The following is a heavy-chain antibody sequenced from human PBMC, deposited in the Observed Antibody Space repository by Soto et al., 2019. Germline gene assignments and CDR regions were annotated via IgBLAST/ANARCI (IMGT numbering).Heavy chain of an antibody. CDR3: ATSQKGYNWNYFDH. V-gene: IGHV4-39*01. CDR1: GASISGSYYY. Sequence: QLQLQESGPGLVKPSETLSLTCAVSGASISGSYYYWAWLRQSPGKGPEWIGSVFYTGFTSYNPSLESRVFVSVDTSKSQFSLKLSAVTAADTAVYYCATSQKGYNWNYFDHWGQGALVTVSS. CDR2: VFYTGFT. D-gene: IGHD1-20*01. J-gene: IGHJ4*02.